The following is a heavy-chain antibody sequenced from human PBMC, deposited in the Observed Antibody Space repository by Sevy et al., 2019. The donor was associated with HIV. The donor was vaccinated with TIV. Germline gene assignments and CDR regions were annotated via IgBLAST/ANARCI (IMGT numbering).Heavy chain of an antibody. J-gene: IGHJ4*02. CDR1: GFTVINDW. Sequence: GGSLRLSCAASGFTVINDWMTWVRQAPGKGLEWVGRIKSKVDGGTTDYAAPVKGRFTISRDDSKNTLYLQMNSLKTEDTAVYYCLAYGGYWGQGTPVTVSS. D-gene: IGHD3-16*01. V-gene: IGHV3-15*07. CDR2: IKSKVDGGTT. CDR3: LAYGGY.